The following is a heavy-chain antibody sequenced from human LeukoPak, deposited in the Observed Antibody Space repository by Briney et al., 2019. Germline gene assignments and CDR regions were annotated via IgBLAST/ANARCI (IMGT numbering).Heavy chain of an antibody. J-gene: IGHJ4*02. CDR3: AGSLWFGDIPDPSYFDY. Sequence: SETPSLTCTVSGGSISSYYWSWIRQPPGKGLEWIGYIYYSGSTNHNPSLKSRVTISVDTSKNQFSLKLSSVTAADTAVYYCAGSLWFGDIPDPSYFDYWGQGTLVTVSS. CDR2: IYYSGST. D-gene: IGHD3-10*01. CDR1: GGSISSYY. V-gene: IGHV4-59*01.